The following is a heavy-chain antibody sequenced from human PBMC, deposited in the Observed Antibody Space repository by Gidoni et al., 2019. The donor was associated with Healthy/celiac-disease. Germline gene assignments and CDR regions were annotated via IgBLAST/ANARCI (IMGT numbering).Heavy chain of an antibody. D-gene: IGHD2-2*01. CDR3: ARDPIVVVPAVWGYGMDV. J-gene: IGHJ6*02. CDR1: GFTFSSYA. Sequence: QVQLVASGGGVVQPVRSLRLSFAAPGFTFSSYAMHWVRQAPGKGLEWVAVISYDGSNKYYADSVKGRFTISRDNSKNTLYLQMNSLRAEDTAVYYCARDPIVVVPAVWGYGMDVWGQGTTVTVSS. CDR2: ISYDGSNK. V-gene: IGHV3-30-3*01.